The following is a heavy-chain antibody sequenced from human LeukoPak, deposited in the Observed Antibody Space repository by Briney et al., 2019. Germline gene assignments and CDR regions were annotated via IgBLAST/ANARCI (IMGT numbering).Heavy chain of an antibody. V-gene: IGHV4-59*01. Sequence: SETLSLTCTVSGGSISSYYWSWIRQPPGKGLEWIGYIYYSGSTNYNPSLKSRVTISVDTSKTQFSLKLSSVTAADTAVYYCAREGRYYYDSSGYDAFDIWGQGTMVTVSS. CDR3: AREGRYYYDSSGYDAFDI. D-gene: IGHD3-22*01. J-gene: IGHJ3*02. CDR1: GGSISSYY. CDR2: IYYSGST.